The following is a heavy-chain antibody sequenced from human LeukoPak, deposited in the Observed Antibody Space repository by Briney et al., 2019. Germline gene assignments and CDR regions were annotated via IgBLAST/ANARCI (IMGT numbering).Heavy chain of an antibody. D-gene: IGHD6-19*01. J-gene: IGHJ4*02. CDR3: ARDQYSSGWYDY. CDR1: GYTFTSYG. V-gene: IGHV1-18*04. Sequence: ASVKVSCKASGYTFTSYGMSWVRQAPGQGLEWMGWINPNNGNTNYAQKLQGRVTMTTDTSTSTAYMELRRLRSDDTAVYYCARDQYSSGWYDYWGQGTLVTVSS. CDR2: INPNNGNT.